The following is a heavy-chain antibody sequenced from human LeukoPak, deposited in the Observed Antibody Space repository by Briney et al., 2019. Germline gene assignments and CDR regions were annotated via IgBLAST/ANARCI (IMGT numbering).Heavy chain of an antibody. CDR1: GFTVSDYY. J-gene: IGHJ4*02. D-gene: IGHD5-12*01. V-gene: IGHV3-11*04. CDR3: ARSGVSGYNLWYFDY. CDR2: ISSSGGTI. Sequence: GGSLRLSCAASGFTVSDYYMSWIRQAPGKGLEWVSYISSSGGTIYYADSVKGRFTISRDNAKNTLYLQVNSLRAEDTAVYYCARSGVSGYNLWYFDYWGQGTLVTVSS.